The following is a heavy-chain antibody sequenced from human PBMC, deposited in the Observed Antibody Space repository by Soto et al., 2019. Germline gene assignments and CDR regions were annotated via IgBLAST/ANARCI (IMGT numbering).Heavy chain of an antibody. J-gene: IGHJ3*02. D-gene: IGHD3-10*01. Sequence: PGGSLRLSCAASGFTVSSNYMSWVRQAPGKGLEWVSVIYSGGSTYYADSVKGRFTISRHNSKNTLYLQMNSLRAEDTAVYYCARSPMVRGVHDAFDIWGQGTMVTVSS. CDR3: ARSPMVRGVHDAFDI. V-gene: IGHV3-53*04. CDR1: GFTVSSNY. CDR2: IYSGGST.